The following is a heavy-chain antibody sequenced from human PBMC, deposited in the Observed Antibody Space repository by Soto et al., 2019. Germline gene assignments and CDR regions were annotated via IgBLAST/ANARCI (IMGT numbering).Heavy chain of an antibody. V-gene: IGHV3-30*18. CDR2: ISYDGSNK. D-gene: IGHD6-19*01. CDR3: AKDLKQWLVAPVYYGMDV. Sequence: GGSLRLSCAASGFTFSSYGMHWVRQAPGKGLEWVAVISYDGSNKYYADSVKGRFTISRDNSKNTLYLQMSSLRAEDTAVYYCAKDLKQWLVAPVYYGMDVWGQGTTVTVSS. CDR1: GFTFSSYG. J-gene: IGHJ6*02.